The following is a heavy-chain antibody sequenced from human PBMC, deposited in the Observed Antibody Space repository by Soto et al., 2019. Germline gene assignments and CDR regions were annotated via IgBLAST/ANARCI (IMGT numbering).Heavy chain of an antibody. CDR3: ARIPPRYYDILTGYSPWYYFDY. J-gene: IGHJ4*02. CDR1: GGSISSYY. V-gene: IGHV4-59*01. CDR2: IYYSGST. D-gene: IGHD3-9*01. Sequence: PSETLSLTCTVSGGSISSYYWSWIRQPPGKGLEWIGYIYYSGSTNYNPSLKSRVTISVDTSKNQFSLKLSSVTAADTAVYYCARIPPRYYDILTGYSPWYYFDYWGQGTLVTVS.